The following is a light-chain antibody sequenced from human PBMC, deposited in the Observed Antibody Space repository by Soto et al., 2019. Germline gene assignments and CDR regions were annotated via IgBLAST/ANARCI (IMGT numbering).Light chain of an antibody. CDR2: DAS. V-gene: IGLV3-21*02. J-gene: IGLJ1*01. Sequence: YEVTQPPSVSVAPGQTARITLGGNNIGSNSVHWYQQKPGQAPVLVVYDASDRPSGIPERFSGSNSGTTATLTISRVEAGDEADYYCQVWDSSSDHYVFGTGTKVT. CDR1: NIGSNS. CDR3: QVWDSSSDHYV.